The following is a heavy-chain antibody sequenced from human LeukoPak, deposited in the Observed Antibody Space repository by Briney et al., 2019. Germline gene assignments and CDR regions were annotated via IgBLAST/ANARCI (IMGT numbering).Heavy chain of an antibody. CDR2: INPNSGGT. V-gene: IGHV1-2*02. D-gene: IGHD4-17*01. CDR3: ASFEGPDYGDPY. CDR1: GYTFTCYY. J-gene: IGHJ4*02. Sequence: ASVKVSCKASGYTFTCYYMHWVRQAPGQGLEWMGWINPNSGGTNYAQKFQGRVTMTRDTSISTAYMELSRLRSDDTAVYYCASFEGPDYGDPYWGQGTLVTVSS.